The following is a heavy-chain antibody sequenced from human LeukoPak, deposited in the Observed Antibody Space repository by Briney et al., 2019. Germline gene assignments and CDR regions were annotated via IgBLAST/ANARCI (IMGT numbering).Heavy chain of an antibody. CDR3: AKDSKGPAF. J-gene: IGHJ4*02. CDR2: IYSGGGT. D-gene: IGHD2-15*01. V-gene: IGHV3-53*01. CDR1: GLTVSNNY. Sequence: GGSLRLSCAASGLTVSNNYMSWVRQAPGKGLEYISVIYSGGGTFYSGSVRGRFTISRDDSKNTLYLQMNSLRADDTAVYYCAKDSKGPAFWGQATLVIVSS.